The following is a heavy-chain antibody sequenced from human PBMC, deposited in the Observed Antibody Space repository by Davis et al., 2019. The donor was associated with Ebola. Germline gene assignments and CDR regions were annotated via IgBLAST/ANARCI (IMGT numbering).Heavy chain of an antibody. CDR2: IKQDGSEK. Sequence: GESLKISCAASGFTFSSYWVSWVRQAPGKGLEWVANIKQDGSEKYYVDSVKGRFTISRDNAKNSLYLQMNSLRAEDTAVYYCASGMFGISTDWGQGTLVTVSS. CDR3: ASGMFGISTD. D-gene: IGHD3-16*01. J-gene: IGHJ4*02. CDR1: GFTFSSYW. V-gene: IGHV3-7*01.